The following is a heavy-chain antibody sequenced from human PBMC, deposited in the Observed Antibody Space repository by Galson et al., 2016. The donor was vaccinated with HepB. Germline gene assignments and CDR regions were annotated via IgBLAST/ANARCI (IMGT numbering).Heavy chain of an antibody. V-gene: IGHV5-51*01. Sequence: QSGADVTQPGESLKISCQGSGSMFDNYWIGWVRQMPGKGLEYMGIIYPDDSDTRYSPSFQGHVTISADKSVSTAYLHWTSLKASDTALNYCARRFRHCTGGSCYSYYFDHWGQGTLVTVSS. D-gene: IGHD2-8*02. CDR1: GSMFDNYW. J-gene: IGHJ4*02. CDR3: ARRFRHCTGGSCYSYYFDH. CDR2: IYPDDSDT.